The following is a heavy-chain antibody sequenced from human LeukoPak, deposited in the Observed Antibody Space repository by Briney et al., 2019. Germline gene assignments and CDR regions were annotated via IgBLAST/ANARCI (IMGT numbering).Heavy chain of an antibody. CDR1: GGSFSGYY. V-gene: IGHV4-34*01. CDR3: ARVGGTYVWGGYRPNNWFDP. CDR2: INHSGST. J-gene: IGHJ5*02. Sequence: SETLSLTCAVYGGSFSGYYWSWIRQPPGKGLEWIGEINHSGSTNYNPSLKSRVAISVDTSKNQFSLKLSSVAAADTAVYYCARVGGTYVWGGYRPNNWFDPWGQGTLVTVSS. D-gene: IGHD3-16*02.